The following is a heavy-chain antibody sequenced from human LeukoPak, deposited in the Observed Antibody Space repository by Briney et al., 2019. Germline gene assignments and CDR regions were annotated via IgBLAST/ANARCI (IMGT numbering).Heavy chain of an antibody. CDR3: AKDILSRPGGAFDI. CDR2: ISWNSGSI. V-gene: IGHV3-9*03. D-gene: IGHD2/OR15-2a*01. J-gene: IGHJ3*02. CDR1: GFTLDDYA. Sequence: GRSLRLSCEASGFTLDDYAMHWVRQAPGRGLEWVSGISWNSGSIGYADSVKGRFTISRDNAKNSLYLQMNSLRAEGMALYYCAKDILSRPGGAFDIWGQGTMVTVSS.